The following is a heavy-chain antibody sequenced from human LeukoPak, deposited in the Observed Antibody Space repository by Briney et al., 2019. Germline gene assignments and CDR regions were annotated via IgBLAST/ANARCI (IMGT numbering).Heavy chain of an antibody. CDR2: IFYSGST. Sequence: SETLSLTCTVSGGSISTYYWSWIRQPPGKGLEWIGYIFYSGSTNYNPSLKNRVTISVDTSKNQFSLKLSSVTAADTAVYYCARGGPPIFVWFDPWGQGTLVTVSS. J-gene: IGHJ5*02. CDR1: GGSISTYY. D-gene: IGHD3-9*01. V-gene: IGHV4-59*01. CDR3: ARGGPPIFVWFDP.